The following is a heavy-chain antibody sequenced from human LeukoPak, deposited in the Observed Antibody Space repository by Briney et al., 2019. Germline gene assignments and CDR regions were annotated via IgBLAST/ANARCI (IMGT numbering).Heavy chain of an antibody. CDR2: ISWNSGSI. J-gene: IGHJ4*02. CDR1: GFTFDDYA. Sequence: TGGSLRLSCAASGFTFDDYAMHWVRQAPGKGLEWVSGISWNSGSIGYADSVKGRFTISRDNAKNSLYLQMNSLRAEDMALYYCAKGGYSISSRFDYWAREPWSLSPQ. CDR3: AKGGYSISSRFDY. V-gene: IGHV3-9*03. D-gene: IGHD6-6*01.